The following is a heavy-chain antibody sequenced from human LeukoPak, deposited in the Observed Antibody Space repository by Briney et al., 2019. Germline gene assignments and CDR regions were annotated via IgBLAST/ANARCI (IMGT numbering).Heavy chain of an antibody. CDR3: ARISLGLSYSSPCLDV. J-gene: IGHJ6*02. CDR1: GFSLNTSGMC. V-gene: IGHV2-70*11. Sequence: RESGPTLVNPTQTLTLTCTFSGFSLNTSGMCVSWIRQPPGKALEWLARIDWDDDKYYNTSLKTRLTISKDTSKNQVVLTMTNMDPVDTATYYCARISLGLSYSSPCLDVWGQGTTVTVSS. D-gene: IGHD6-13*01. CDR2: IDWDDDK.